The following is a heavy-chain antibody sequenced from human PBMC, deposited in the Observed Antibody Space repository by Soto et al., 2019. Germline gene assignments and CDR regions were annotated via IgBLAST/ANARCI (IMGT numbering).Heavy chain of an antibody. CDR3: AREAEGIVVSRNVDH. Sequence: EVQMVQSGGGLVKPGGSLRLSCVASGFTFSSYSTIWVRQGPGKGLEWVSSISSSSSYIYFADAVRGRFTISRENAKNSVYLQMNSPRSEDTAVYYCAREAEGIVVSRNVDHWGQGPLVIVSS. CDR1: GFTFSSYS. CDR2: ISSSSSYI. J-gene: IGHJ5*02. D-gene: IGHD6-19*01. V-gene: IGHV3-21*01.